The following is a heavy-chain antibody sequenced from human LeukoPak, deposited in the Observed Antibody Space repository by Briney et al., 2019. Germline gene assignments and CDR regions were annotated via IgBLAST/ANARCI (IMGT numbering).Heavy chain of an antibody. CDR1: GGSISSGDYY. V-gene: IGHV4-30-2*01. CDR3: ARGPDYGGPYFDY. J-gene: IGHJ4*02. D-gene: IGHD4-23*01. CDR2: IYHSGST. Sequence: PSETLSLTCTVSGGSISSGDYYWSWIRQLPGKGLEWIGYIYHSGSTYYNPSLKSRVTISVDRSKNQLSLKLSSVTAADTAVYYCARGPDYGGPYFDYWGQGTLVTVSS.